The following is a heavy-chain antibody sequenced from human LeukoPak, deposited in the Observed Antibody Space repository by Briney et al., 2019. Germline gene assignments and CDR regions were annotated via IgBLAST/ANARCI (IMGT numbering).Heavy chain of an antibody. CDR1: GHAFTGYY. J-gene: IGHJ4*02. V-gene: IGHV1-2*02. Sequence: GASVKVSCKASGHAFTGYYMHWVRQAPGQGLEWMGWINPNSGGTNYAQKFQGRVTMTRDTSISTAYMELSRLRSDDTAVYYCARGPHFSTGTADLPFDYWGQGTLVTVSS. D-gene: IGHD1-1*01. CDR2: INPNSGGT. CDR3: ARGPHFSTGTADLPFDY.